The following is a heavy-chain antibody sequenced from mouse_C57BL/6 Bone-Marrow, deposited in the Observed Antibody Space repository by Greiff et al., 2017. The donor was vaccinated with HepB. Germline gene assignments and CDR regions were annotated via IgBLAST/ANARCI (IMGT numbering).Heavy chain of an antibody. J-gene: IGHJ4*01. V-gene: IGHV1-59*01. CDR3: APLVYDY. D-gene: IGHD2-1*01. Sequence: QVQLKQPGAELVRPGTSVKLSCKASGYTFTSYWMHWVKQRPGQGLEWIGVIDPSDSYTNYNQKFKGKATLTVDTSSSTAYMQLSSLTSEDSAVYYCAPLVYDYWGQGTSVTVSS. CDR1: GYTFTSYW. CDR2: IDPSDSYT.